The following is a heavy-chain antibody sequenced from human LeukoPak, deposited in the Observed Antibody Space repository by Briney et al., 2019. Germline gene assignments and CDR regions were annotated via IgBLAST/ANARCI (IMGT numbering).Heavy chain of an antibody. V-gene: IGHV3-74*01. CDR2: INSDGSST. CDR1: GFTFSSYW. D-gene: IGHD2-21*02. Sequence: GSLRLSCAASGFTFSSYWMHWVRQAPGMGLEWVSRINSDGSSTSYADSVKGRFTISRDNAQNTLFLQMKSLRVEDTAVYYCVRFQGGDCYSWSTCYYYMDVWGKGTTVTISS. J-gene: IGHJ6*03. CDR3: VRFQGGDCYSWSTCYYYMDV.